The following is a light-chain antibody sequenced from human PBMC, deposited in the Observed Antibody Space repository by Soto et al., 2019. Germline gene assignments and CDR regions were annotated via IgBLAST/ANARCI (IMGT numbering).Light chain of an antibody. Sequence: EIVLTQSPAILSVSPGERATLPCRASQSVGSNLAWYQQKPGQAPRLLIYGASSRATGIPDRFSGSGSGTDFTLTISGLEPEDSAAYYCQRHGATFGQGTKVDIK. CDR3: QRHGAT. V-gene: IGKV3-20*01. CDR2: GAS. J-gene: IGKJ1*01. CDR1: QSVGSN.